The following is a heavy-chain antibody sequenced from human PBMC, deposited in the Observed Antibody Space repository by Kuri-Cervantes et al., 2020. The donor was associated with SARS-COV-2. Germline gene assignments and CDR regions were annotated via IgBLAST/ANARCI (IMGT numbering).Heavy chain of an antibody. D-gene: IGHD6-13*01. Sequence: GEPLKISCAASGFTFSSYWMSWVRQAPGKGLEWVANIKQDGSEKYYVDSVKGRFTISRDNAKNSLYLQMNSLRAEDTAVYYCARGYLMSSSWYGRRGYYFDYWGQGTLVTVSS. CDR3: ARGYLMSSSWYGRRGYYFDY. CDR2: IKQDGSEK. CDR1: GFTFSSYW. J-gene: IGHJ4*02. V-gene: IGHV3-7*01.